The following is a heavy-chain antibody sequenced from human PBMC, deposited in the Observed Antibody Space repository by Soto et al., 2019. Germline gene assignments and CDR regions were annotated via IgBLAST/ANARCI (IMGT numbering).Heavy chain of an antibody. Sequence: SETLSLTCTFSGSSIIGYYRTWIRQSPERGLEWIGYIHYSGSANYNPSLNSRLTMSVDRSKSQFSMKLASVTAADTAVYYCARGVGGSGLNWFDPWGQGTLVTVSS. J-gene: IGHJ5*02. CDR1: GSSIIGYY. V-gene: IGHV4-59*12. CDR3: ARGVGGSGLNWFDP. D-gene: IGHD6-19*01. CDR2: IHYSGSA.